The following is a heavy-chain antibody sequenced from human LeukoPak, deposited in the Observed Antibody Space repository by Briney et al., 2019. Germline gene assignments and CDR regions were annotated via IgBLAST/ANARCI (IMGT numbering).Heavy chain of an antibody. D-gene: IGHD6-13*01. CDR2: INPNRGGT. J-gene: IGHJ4*02. V-gene: IGHV1-2*02. CDR3: AKPGAGDGTAAAQFDY. CDR1: GYTFTGDY. Sequence: ASVKVSCKASGYTFTGDYMHWVRQAPGQGLEWMGWINPNRGGTNYAQKFQGRVTMTRDTSISTAYIELSRQRSDDTAVYYCAKPGAGDGTAAAQFDYWGQGTLVTVSS.